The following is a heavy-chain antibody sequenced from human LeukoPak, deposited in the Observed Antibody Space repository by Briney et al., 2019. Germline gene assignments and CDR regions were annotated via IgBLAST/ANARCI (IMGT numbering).Heavy chain of an antibody. V-gene: IGHV3-23*01. D-gene: IGHD6-19*01. Sequence: GGYLRLSCAASGFTFTTYAMSWVRQAPGKGLEWVSAISGGAVSTYYADSVKGRFTISRDNSKNTLYLQMNSLRVDDTAVYYCAKGGWRTGDGMNVWGQGATVTVSS. CDR1: GFTFTTYA. J-gene: IGHJ6*02. CDR3: AKGGWRTGDGMNV. CDR2: ISGGAVST.